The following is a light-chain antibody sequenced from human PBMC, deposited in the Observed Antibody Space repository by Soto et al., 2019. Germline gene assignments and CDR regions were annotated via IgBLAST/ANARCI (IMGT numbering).Light chain of an antibody. J-gene: IGKJ4*01. CDR1: QSINKY. V-gene: IGKV1-39*01. Sequence: DIQMTQSPSSLSASLGDRVPITCRASQSINKYLNWYQQKPGKAPKLLIYAASNLQGGVTSRFSGSGSGTDFTLTISSLQPEDFATYYCQQVNVYPSTFGGGTKVDIK. CDR2: AAS. CDR3: QQVNVYPST.